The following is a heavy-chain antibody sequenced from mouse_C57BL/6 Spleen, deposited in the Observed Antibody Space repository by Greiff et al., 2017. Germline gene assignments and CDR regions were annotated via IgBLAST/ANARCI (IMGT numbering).Heavy chain of an antibody. CDR2: INPSTGGT. Sequence: EVKLMESGPELVKPGASVKISCKASGYSFTGYYMNWVKQSPEKSLEWIGEINPSTGGTTYNQKFKAKATLTVDKSSSTAYMQLKSLTSEDSAVYYCAREGGYYYGSSNYFDYWGQGTTLTVSS. CDR1: GYSFTGYY. CDR3: AREGGYYYGSSNYFDY. V-gene: IGHV1-42*01. J-gene: IGHJ2*01. D-gene: IGHD1-1*01.